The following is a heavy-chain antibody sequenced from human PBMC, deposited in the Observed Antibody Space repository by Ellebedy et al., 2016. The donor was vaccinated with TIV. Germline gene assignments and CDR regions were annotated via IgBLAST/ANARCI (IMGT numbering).Heavy chain of an antibody. CDR1: GYTFTSYD. D-gene: IGHD6-19*01. V-gene: IGHV1-8*01. Sequence: ASVKVSXXASGYTFTSYDINWVRQATGQGLEWMGWMNPNSGNTGYAQKFQGRVTMTRNTSISTAYMELSSLRSENTAVYYCARDSLAVAGTSSDYWGQGTLVTVSS. J-gene: IGHJ4*02. CDR3: ARDSLAVAGTSSDY. CDR2: MNPNSGNT.